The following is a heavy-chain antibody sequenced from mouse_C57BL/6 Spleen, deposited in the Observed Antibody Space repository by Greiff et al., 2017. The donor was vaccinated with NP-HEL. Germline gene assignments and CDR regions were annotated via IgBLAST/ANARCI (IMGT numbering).Heavy chain of an antibody. CDR2: INPNNGGT. CDR3: ARNDGYRYYFDY. Sequence: VQLKESGPELVKPGASVKMSCKASGYTFTDYNMHWVKQSHGKSLEWIGYINPNNGGTSYNQKFKGKATLTVNKSSSTAYMELRSLTSEDSAVYYCARNDGYRYYFDYWGQGTTLTVSS. D-gene: IGHD2-3*01. V-gene: IGHV1-22*01. J-gene: IGHJ2*01. CDR1: GYTFTDYN.